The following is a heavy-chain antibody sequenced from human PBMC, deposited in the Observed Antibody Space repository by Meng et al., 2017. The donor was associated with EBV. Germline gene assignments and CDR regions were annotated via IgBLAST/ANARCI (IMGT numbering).Heavy chain of an antibody. D-gene: IGHD1-26*01. V-gene: IGHV3-73*02. CDR1: GFTFSGSA. Sequence: VALGGSGGGLVQPGGSLKLSGAASGFTFSGSAMHWVRQASGKGLEWVGRIRSKANSYATAYAASVKGRFTISRDDSKNTAYLQMNSLKTEDTAVYYCTRLDGSYIYYWGQGTLVTVSS. CDR2: IRSKANSYAT. J-gene: IGHJ4*02. CDR3: TRLDGSYIYY.